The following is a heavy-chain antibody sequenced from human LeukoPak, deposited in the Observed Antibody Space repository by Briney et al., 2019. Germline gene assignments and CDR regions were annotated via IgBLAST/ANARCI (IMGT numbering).Heavy chain of an antibody. CDR2: INHSGST. Sequence: GSLRLSCAASGFTFRTFGMHWVRQAPGKGLEWIGEINHSGSTTYNPSLKSRVTISVDTSKKQFSLKLSSVTAADTAVYYCARGLDNWNVYIFDYWGQGTLVSVSS. J-gene: IGHJ4*02. CDR3: ARGLDNWNVYIFDY. D-gene: IGHD1-20*01. CDR1: GFTFRTFG. V-gene: IGHV4-34*01.